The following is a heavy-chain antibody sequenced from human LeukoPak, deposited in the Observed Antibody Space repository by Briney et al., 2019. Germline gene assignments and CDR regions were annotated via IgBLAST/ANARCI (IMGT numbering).Heavy chain of an antibody. D-gene: IGHD1-26*01. CDR3: ARPSIVGATRGAFDI. CDR1: GGSISSSSYY. V-gene: IGHV4-39*01. CDR2: IYYSGST. Sequence: SETLSLTCTVSGGSISSSSYYWGWIRQPPGKGLEWIGSIYYSGSTYYNPSLKSRVTISVGTSKNQFSLKLSSVTAADTAVYYYARPSIVGATRGAFDIWGQGTMVTVSS. J-gene: IGHJ3*02.